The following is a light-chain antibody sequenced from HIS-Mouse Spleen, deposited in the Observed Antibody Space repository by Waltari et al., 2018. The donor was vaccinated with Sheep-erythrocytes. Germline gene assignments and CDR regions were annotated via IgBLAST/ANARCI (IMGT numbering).Light chain of an antibody. CDR2: DVS. CDR3: CSYAGSYTWV. V-gene: IGLV2-11*01. J-gene: IGLJ3*02. CDR1: SSDVGGYNY. Sequence: QSALTQPRSVSGSPGQSVTISCTGTSSDVGGYNYVYWYQQHPGKAPKLMIYDVSKRPSWVPERFSGSKSGNTASLTISGLQAEDEADYYCCSYAGSYTWVFGGGTKLTVL.